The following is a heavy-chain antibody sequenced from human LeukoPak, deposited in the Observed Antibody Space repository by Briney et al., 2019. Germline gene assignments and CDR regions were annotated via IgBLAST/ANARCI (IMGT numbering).Heavy chain of an antibody. CDR2: IILKSGAT. D-gene: IGHD3-10*01. CDR1: GFDFSDYL. V-gene: IGHV1-2*02. J-gene: IGHJ4*02. CDR3: TRDLRSGRVTYGQDS. Sequence: GASVKVSCKTSGFDFSDYLIHWVRQAPGQGLEWMGWIILKSGATNYAQKFRDRVTVSRDTSTVYLDLSSLTSDDTAVYYCTRDLRSGRVTYGQDSWGQGTLVTVSS.